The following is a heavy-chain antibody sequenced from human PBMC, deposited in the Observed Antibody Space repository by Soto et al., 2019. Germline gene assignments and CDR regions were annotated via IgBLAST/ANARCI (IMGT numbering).Heavy chain of an antibody. Sequence: PGGSLRLSCAASGFTVSSNYMSWVRQAPGKGLEWVSVIYSGGSTYYADSVKGRFTISRDNSKNTLYLQMNSLRAEDTAVYYCARDGKGGDFWTWGDSPNYYAIDLCDHGTTATDSS. CDR2: IYSGGST. CDR1: GFTVSSNY. D-gene: IGHD3-3*01. V-gene: IGHV3-53*01. CDR3: ARDGKGGDFWTWGDSPNYYAIDL. J-gene: IGHJ6*02.